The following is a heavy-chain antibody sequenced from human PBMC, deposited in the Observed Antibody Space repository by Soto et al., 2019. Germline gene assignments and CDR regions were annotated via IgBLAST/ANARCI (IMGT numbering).Heavy chain of an antibody. J-gene: IGHJ4*02. CDR3: ARATSELELFDY. CDR2: IIPILGIA. D-gene: IGHD1-7*01. CDR1: GGTFSSYA. V-gene: IGHV1-69*04. Sequence: ASVKVSCKASGGTFSSYAISWVRQAPGQGLEWMGRIIPILGIANYAQKFQGRVTITADKSTSTAYMELSSLRSEDTAVYYCARATSELELFDYWGQGTLVTVSS.